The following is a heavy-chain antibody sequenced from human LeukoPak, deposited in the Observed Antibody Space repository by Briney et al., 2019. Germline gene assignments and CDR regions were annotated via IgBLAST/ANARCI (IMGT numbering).Heavy chain of an antibody. Sequence: ASVKVSGKASGYTFSNFGIHWVRQAPGQGLEWMAWISGNNDNPNYGQKFQGRFTVTTDSSASTAYMELRNLRSDDTAVYYCARDGTSTDDYWGQGTLVTVSS. D-gene: IGHD2-2*01. J-gene: IGHJ4*02. CDR1: GYTFSNFG. V-gene: IGHV1-18*01. CDR3: ARDGTSTDDY. CDR2: ISGNNDNP.